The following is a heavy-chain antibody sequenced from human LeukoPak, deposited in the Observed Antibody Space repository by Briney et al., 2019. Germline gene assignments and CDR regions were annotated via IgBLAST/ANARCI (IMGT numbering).Heavy chain of an antibody. CDR2: ISSSSSTI. V-gene: IGHV3-48*01. Sequence: PGGSLRLSCAASGFTFSSYSMNWVRQAPGKGLEWVSYISSSSSTIYYADSVKGRFTISRDNAKNSLYLQMNSLRAEDTAVYYCAGSYDSSGYPFDYWAREPWLPSPQ. J-gene: IGHJ4*02. CDR1: GFTFSSYS. CDR3: AGSYDSSGYPFDY. D-gene: IGHD3-22*01.